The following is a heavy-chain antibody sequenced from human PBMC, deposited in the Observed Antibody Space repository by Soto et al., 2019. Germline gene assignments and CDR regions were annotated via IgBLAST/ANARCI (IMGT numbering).Heavy chain of an antibody. CDR2: IYSGGST. V-gene: IGHV3-66*01. D-gene: IGHD4-4*01. CDR1: GFTVSSNY. J-gene: IGHJ5*02. CDR3: AREEVTTVTFGHEGPGGWFDP. Sequence: GGSLRLSCAASGFTVSSNYMSWVRQAPGKGLEWVSVIYSGGSTYYADSVKGRFTISRDNSKNTLYLQMNSLRAEDTAVYYCAREEVTTVTFGHEGPGGWFDPWGQGTLVTVSS.